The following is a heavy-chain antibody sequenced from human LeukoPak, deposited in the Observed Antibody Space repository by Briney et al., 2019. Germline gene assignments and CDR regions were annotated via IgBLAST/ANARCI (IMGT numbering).Heavy chain of an antibody. CDR3: ANTRGSANY. V-gene: IGHV4-61*02. J-gene: IGHJ4*02. CDR2: IYTSGST. Sequence: PSQTLSLTCTVSGGSISGGSSYWSWIRQPAGKGLEWIGRIYTSGSTNYNPSLKSRVTISVDTSKNQFSLKLSSVTAADTAMYYCANTRGSANYWGQGTLVTVSS. CDR1: GGSISGGSSY. D-gene: IGHD1-26*01.